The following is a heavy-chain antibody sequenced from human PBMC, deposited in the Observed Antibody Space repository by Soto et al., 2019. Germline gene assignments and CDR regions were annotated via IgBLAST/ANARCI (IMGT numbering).Heavy chain of an antibody. CDR1: GFTFSSYT. J-gene: IGHJ4*02. D-gene: IGHD4-17*01. CDR2: INSGGRT. Sequence: GGSRRLSCAASGFTFSSYTMKWARQAPGKGLEWVSGINSGGRTYYADSVKGRFTISRDDSKNTLYLQIISLRAEDTAVYYCAKDLRTDGVWDFDYWGQGTLVTVSS. CDR3: AKDLRTDGVWDFDY. V-gene: IGHV3-23*01.